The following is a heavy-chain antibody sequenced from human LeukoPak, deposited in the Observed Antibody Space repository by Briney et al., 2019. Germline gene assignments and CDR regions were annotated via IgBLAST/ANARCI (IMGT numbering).Heavy chain of an antibody. CDR3: ASSFLYSSGWYGYYFDY. Sequence: PGGSLRLSCAASGFTFSSYWMSWVRQAPGKGLEWVANIKQDGSDKNYVDSVKGRFTISRDNAKNSLYLQMNSLRAEDTAVYYCASSFLYSSGWYGYYFDYWGQGTLVTVSS. V-gene: IGHV3-7*01. D-gene: IGHD6-19*01. CDR2: IKQDGSDK. J-gene: IGHJ4*02. CDR1: GFTFSSYW.